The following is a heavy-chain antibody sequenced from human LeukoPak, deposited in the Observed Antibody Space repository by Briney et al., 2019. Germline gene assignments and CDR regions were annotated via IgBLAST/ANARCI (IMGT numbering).Heavy chain of an antibody. CDR2: IKQDGTEK. V-gene: IGHV3-7*01. CDR1: GFSFSTYW. Sequence: GGSLRLSCGASGFSFSTYWMSWVRQAPGKGLEWVANIKQDGTEKYYVDSVKGRFTISRDYARKSLYLQLNSLRAEDTAVYYCARLCEMFRGPQVIYYFDFWGQGTLVTVSS. J-gene: IGHJ4*02. D-gene: IGHD3-10*01. CDR3: ARLCEMFRGPQVIYYFDF.